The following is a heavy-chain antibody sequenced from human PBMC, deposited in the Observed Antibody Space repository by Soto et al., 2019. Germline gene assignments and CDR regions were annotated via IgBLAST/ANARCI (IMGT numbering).Heavy chain of an antibody. D-gene: IGHD2-15*01. J-gene: IGHJ4*02. CDR2: ITSDSSDI. Sequence: XGSLRLSCAASGITFRSYSMSWVRQAPGKGLEWVASITSDSSDIYYEDSVKGRFTISRDNGENSLYLQMTSLGAEDTGVYYCATTYCSGGYCFSSEYWGQGVLVTVSS. CDR3: ATTYCSGGYCFSSEY. CDR1: GITFRSYS. V-gene: IGHV3-21*01.